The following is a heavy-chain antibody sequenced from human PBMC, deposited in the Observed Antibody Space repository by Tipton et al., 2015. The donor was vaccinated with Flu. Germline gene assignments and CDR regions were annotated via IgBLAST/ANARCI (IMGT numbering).Heavy chain of an antibody. CDR3: ARDSGRNDNYGMDV. D-gene: IGHD1-1*01. J-gene: IGHJ6*02. CDR1: GGAVSSYF. CDR2: IYYGGTT. Sequence: TLSLTCTVSGGAVSSYFWTWIRQPPGKQLEWIGYIYYGGTTNYNPSLRTRVTFSMDTSKNQFSLRLSSVTAADTAVYYCARDSGRNDNYGMDVWGQGTTVYVSS. V-gene: IGHV4-59*02.